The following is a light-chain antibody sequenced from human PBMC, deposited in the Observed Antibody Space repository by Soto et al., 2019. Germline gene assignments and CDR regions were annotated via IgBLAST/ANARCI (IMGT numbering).Light chain of an antibody. V-gene: IGKV3-20*01. CDR3: QQYGSSPFT. CDR1: QSVSSSY. CDR2: GAS. Sequence: EVVLTQSPGTLSLSPVERATLSCRASQSVSSSYLAWYQQKLGQAPRLLIYGASSRATGIPDRFSGSGSGTDFTLTISRLEPEDFALYYCQQYGSSPFTFGPGTKVDIK. J-gene: IGKJ3*01.